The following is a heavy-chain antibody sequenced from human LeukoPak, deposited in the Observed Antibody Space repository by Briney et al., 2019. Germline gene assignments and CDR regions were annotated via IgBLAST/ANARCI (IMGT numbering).Heavy chain of an antibody. CDR3: AREAPAGWVRHGGYFDY. J-gene: IGHJ4*02. D-gene: IGHD3-10*01. CDR1: GYTFTSYY. Sequence: ASVKVSCKASGYTFTSYYMHWVRQAPGQGLEWMGIINPSGGSTSYAQRFQGRVTMTRDTSTSTVYMELSSLRSEDTAVYYCAREAPAGWVRHGGYFDYWGQGTLVTVSS. V-gene: IGHV1-46*01. CDR2: INPSGGST.